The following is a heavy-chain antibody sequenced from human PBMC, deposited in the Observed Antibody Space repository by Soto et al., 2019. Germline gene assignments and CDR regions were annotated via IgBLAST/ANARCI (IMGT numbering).Heavy chain of an antibody. V-gene: IGHV4-59*01. CDR2: IYLGGSI. Sequence: SETLSLTCSVSGGSISSGYWTWIRHPPGKGLEWIGYIYLGGSINYNPSLKSRVIISVDTAKNQFSLSLSSVTAADTAVYYCARLNGYCVSTSCHGYYGMDVWGQGTTVTVS. CDR3: ARLNGYCVSTSCHGYYGMDV. J-gene: IGHJ6*02. CDR1: GGSISSGY. D-gene: IGHD2-2*03.